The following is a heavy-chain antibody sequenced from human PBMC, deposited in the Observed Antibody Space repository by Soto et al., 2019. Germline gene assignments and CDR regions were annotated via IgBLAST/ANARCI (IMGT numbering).Heavy chain of an antibody. CDR2: IIPALGTT. Sequence: QDQLVQSGAEVKKPGSSVKVSCKAFGGPFSSHTFSWVRQAPGQGLEWMGRIIPALGTTTYAQKFQGRAPITADESVPTVYMELPSLRTDDTAVYYCARPDFGDYWYFDLWGRGTLVTVSS. CDR1: GGPFSSHT. CDR3: ARPDFGDYWYFDL. D-gene: IGHD4-17*01. V-gene: IGHV1-69*08. J-gene: IGHJ2*01.